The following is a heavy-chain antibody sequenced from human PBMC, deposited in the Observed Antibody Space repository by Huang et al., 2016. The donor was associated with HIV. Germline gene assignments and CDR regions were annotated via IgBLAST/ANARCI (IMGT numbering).Heavy chain of an antibody. CDR2: GGSNSRET. CDR3: ARDTYYTDIWKRNDASFL. CDR1: GYDFGSYG. Sequence: QVPLVQSGGEVKQPGASVRVSCKASGYDFGSYGMSWVRQAPGQGLEWVGLGGSNSRETRTAQKFQGRVTMTTDRSATTTYMELRSLRYDDTAVYYCARDTYYTDIWKRNDASFLWGQGTMITVYS. D-gene: IGHD3-22*01. J-gene: IGHJ3*01. V-gene: IGHV1-18*01.